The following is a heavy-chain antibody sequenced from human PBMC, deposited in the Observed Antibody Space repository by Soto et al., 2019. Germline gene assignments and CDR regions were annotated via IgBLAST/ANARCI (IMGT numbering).Heavy chain of an antibody. CDR1: GYSISSGYY. J-gene: IGHJ4*02. CDR3: ARDTMVRGAFDY. CDR2: IYHSGST. V-gene: IGHV4-38-2*02. Sequence: SETLSLTCAVSGYSISSGYYWGWIRQPPGKGLEWIGSIYHSGSTYYNPSLKSRVTISVDSISVDTSKNQFSLKVSSLTAADTAVYYCARDTMVRGAFDYWGQGTLVTVS. D-gene: IGHD3-10*01.